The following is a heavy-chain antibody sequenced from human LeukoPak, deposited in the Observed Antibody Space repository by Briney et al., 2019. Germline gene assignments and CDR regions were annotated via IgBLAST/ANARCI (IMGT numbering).Heavy chain of an antibody. V-gene: IGHV3-53*01. D-gene: IGHD6-19*01. CDR3: ARVSGRFYGMDV. Sequence: GGSLRLSCAASGFTVGSNYMNWVRQAPGKGLEWVSVIYSGGSTYYADSVKGRFTISRDNSKNTLYLQVNSLRAADTAVYYCARVSGRFYGMDVWGQGTTVIVSS. CDR1: GFTVGSNY. CDR2: IYSGGST. J-gene: IGHJ6*02.